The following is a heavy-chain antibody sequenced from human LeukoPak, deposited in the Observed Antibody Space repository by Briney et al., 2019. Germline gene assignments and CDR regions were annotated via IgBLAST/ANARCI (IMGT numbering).Heavy chain of an antibody. J-gene: IGHJ4*02. CDR1: GFTFSSYA. D-gene: IGHD6-13*01. CDR3: ARDIVGSWHLDY. CDR2: ISGSGGST. V-gene: IGHV3-23*01. Sequence: PGGSLRLSCAASGFTFSSYAMSWVRQAPGKGLEWVSAISGSGGSTYYADSVKGRFTISRDNSKNTLYLQMNSLRAEDTAVYYCARDIVGSWHLDYWGQGTLVTVSS.